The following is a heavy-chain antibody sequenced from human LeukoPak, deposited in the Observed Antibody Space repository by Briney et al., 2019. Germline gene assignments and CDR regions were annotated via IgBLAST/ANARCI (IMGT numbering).Heavy chain of an antibody. D-gene: IGHD2-15*01. CDR2: FDPEDGET. J-gene: IGHJ6*02. V-gene: IGHV1-24*01. CDR1: GYTLTELS. CDR3: AAGVGYCSGGSCYRGRYYYYGMDV. Sequence: ASVKVSCKVSGYTLTELSMHWVRQAPGKGLEWMGGFDPEDGETIYAQKFQGRVTVTEDTSTDTAYMELSSLRSEDTAVYYCAAGVGYCSGGSCYRGRYYYYGMDVWGQGTTVTVSS.